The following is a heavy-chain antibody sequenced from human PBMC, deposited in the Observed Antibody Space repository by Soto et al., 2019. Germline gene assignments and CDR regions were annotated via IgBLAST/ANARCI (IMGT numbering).Heavy chain of an antibody. Sequence: QVQLQESGPGLVEPSQTLSLICTVSGASIITDGYYWTWIRQHPGKGLEWLGYIHYSGGATYSPSYNPPLKIRIAISVGISKILFSLKMTSVTAADTAVYYCASVPTYYQDSIGYQPFAPWGQGPLVTVSS. D-gene: IGHD3-22*01. J-gene: IGHJ5*02. CDR1: GASIITDGYY. CDR3: ASVPTYYQDSIGYQPFAP. CDR2: IHYSGGATYSP. V-gene: IGHV4-31*03.